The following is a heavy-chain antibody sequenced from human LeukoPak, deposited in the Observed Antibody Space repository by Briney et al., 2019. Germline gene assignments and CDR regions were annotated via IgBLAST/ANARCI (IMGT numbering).Heavy chain of an antibody. CDR2: ISGDGRST. V-gene: IGHV3-43*02. Sequence: PGGSLRPSCAASGFTFDNYALHWVRQAPGKGLEWVALISGDGRSTYYADSVKGRFTISRDNSKNSLYLQMNSLRTEDTALYYCAGGTAAYTSGWYNCCGQGTLVTVSS. CDR1: GFTFDNYA. CDR3: AGGTAAYTSGWYNC. D-gene: IGHD6-19*01. J-gene: IGHJ4*02.